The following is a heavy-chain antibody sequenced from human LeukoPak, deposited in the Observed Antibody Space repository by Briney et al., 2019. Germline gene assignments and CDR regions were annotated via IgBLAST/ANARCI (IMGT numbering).Heavy chain of an antibody. CDR1: GGTFSSYA. D-gene: IGHD6-19*01. CDR2: ISAYNGNT. V-gene: IGHV1-18*01. J-gene: IGHJ4*02. Sequence: ASVKVSCKASGGTFSSYAISWVRQAPGQGLEWMGWISAYNGNTNYAQKLQGRVTMTTDTSTSTAYMELRSLRSDDTAAYYCAVAGTGDYWGQGTLVTVSS. CDR3: AVAGTGDY.